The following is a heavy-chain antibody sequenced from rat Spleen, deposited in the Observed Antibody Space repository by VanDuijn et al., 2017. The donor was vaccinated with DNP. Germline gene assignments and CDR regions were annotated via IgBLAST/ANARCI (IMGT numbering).Heavy chain of an antibody. V-gene: IGHV5S23*01. J-gene: IGHJ4*01. CDR1: GFTFSGFA. D-gene: IGHD1-9*01. Sequence: EVQLVESGGKLVQPGNSLKVSCAASGFTFSGFAMAWVRQSPKKGLEWVATISTSGGSTYYRDSVKGRFTVSRDNAKSTLYLQMDSLRSEDTATYYCARYYGYNYAMDAWGQGTSVTVSS. CDR3: ARYYGYNYAMDA. CDR2: ISTSGGST.